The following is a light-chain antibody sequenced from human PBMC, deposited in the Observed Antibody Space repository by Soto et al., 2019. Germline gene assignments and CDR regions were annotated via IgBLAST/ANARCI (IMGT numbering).Light chain of an antibody. CDR2: DAS. Sequence: EIVLTQSPATLSLSPGERATLSCRASQRISSFLAWYQQKPGQAPRLLIYDASNRATGTPARFSGSESGTDFTLTISSLDPEDFAVYYCQQGSNWPWTFGQGTKVEI. J-gene: IGKJ1*01. CDR3: QQGSNWPWT. V-gene: IGKV3-11*01. CDR1: QRISSF.